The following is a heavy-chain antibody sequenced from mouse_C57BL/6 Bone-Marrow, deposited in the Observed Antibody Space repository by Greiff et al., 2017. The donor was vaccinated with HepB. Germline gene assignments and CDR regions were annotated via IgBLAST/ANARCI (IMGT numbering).Heavy chain of an antibody. CDR1: GYTFTDYE. V-gene: IGHV1-15*01. J-gene: IGHJ2*01. CDR3: TRRGSSNYFDY. CDR2: IDPETGGT. D-gene: IGHD1-1*01. Sequence: QVQLQQSGAELVRPGASVTLSCKASGYTFTDYEMHWVKQTPVHGLEWIGAIDPETGGTAYNQKFKGKAILTADKSSSTAYMELRSLTSEDSAVYYCTRRGSSNYFDYWGQGTTLTVSS.